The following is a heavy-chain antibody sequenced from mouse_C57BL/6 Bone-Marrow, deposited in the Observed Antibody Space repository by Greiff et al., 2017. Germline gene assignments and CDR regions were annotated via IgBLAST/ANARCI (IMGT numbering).Heavy chain of an antibody. CDR2: INPNNGGT. Sequence: VQLQQSGPELVKPGASVKMSCKASGYTFTDYNMHWVKQSHGKSLEWIGYINPNNGGTSYNQKFKGKATLTVNKSSSTAYMELRSLTSEDSAVYYCARSPYGSRDYYAMDYWGQGTSVTVSS. V-gene: IGHV1-22*01. D-gene: IGHD1-1*01. CDR1: GYTFTDYN. J-gene: IGHJ4*01. CDR3: ARSPYGSRDYYAMDY.